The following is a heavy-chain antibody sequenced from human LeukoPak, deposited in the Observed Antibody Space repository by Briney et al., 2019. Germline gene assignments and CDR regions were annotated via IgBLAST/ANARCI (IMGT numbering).Heavy chain of an antibody. CDR2: INPSGGST. CDR3: AREYYDFWSGYYAAEPPDY. J-gene: IGHJ4*02. V-gene: IGHV1-46*01. Sequence: ASVKVSCKASGYTFTGYYMHWVRQAPGQGLEWMGIINPSGGSTSYAQKFQGRVTMTRDMSTSTVYMELSSLRSEDTAVYYCAREYYDFWSGYYAAEPPDYWGQGTLVTVSS. CDR1: GYTFTGYY. D-gene: IGHD3-3*01.